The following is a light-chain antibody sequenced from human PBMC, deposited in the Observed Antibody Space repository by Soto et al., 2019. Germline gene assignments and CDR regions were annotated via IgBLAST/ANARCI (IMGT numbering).Light chain of an antibody. CDR2: DAS. CDR3: QQYGSSGT. V-gene: IGKV3-20*01. J-gene: IGKJ1*01. Sequence: EVVLTQSPGTLSLSPGERATLSCRASQTVRNNYLAWYQQKPGQAPRLLIYDASSRATDIPDRFSGGGSGTDFTLTISRLEPEDFAVYYCQQYGSSGTFGQGTKVDIK. CDR1: QTVRNNY.